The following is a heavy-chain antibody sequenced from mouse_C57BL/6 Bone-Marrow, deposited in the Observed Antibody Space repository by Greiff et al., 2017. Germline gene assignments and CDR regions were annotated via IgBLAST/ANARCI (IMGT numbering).Heavy chain of an antibody. D-gene: IGHD1-1*02. CDR2: INPNNGGT. CDR1: GYTFTDYY. CDR3: ARYNYPGYYYAMDD. V-gene: IGHV1-26*01. Sequence: VQLQQSGPELVKPGASVKISCKASGYTFTDYYMNWVKQSHGKSLEWIGDINPNNGGTSYNQKFKGKATLTVDKSSSTAYMELRSLTSEDSAVYYCARYNYPGYYYAMDDWGQGTSVTVSS. J-gene: IGHJ4*01.